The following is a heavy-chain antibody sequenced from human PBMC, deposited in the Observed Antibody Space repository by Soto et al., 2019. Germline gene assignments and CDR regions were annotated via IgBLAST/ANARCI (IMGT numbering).Heavy chain of an antibody. V-gene: IGHV3-48*01. CDR2: ISSSSSTI. Sequence: EVQLVESGGGLVQPGGSLRLSCAASGFTFSSYSMNWVRQAPGKGLEWVSYISSSSSTIYYADSVKGRFTISRDNAKNSLYLQMNRLRAEDTAVYYCARGVVVAATYFDYWGQGTLVTVSS. J-gene: IGHJ4*02. CDR1: GFTFSSYS. D-gene: IGHD2-15*01. CDR3: ARGVVVAATYFDY.